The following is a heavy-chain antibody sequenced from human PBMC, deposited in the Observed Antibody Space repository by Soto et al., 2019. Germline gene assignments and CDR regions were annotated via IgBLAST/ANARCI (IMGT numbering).Heavy chain of an antibody. D-gene: IGHD5-12*01. J-gene: IGHJ4*02. CDR1: RLTFSTYE. V-gene: IGHV3-48*03. CDR3: VRYCSTTLCNGVATRTFDY. CDR2: ISTSGSTV. Sequence: GVSLRLSCAASRLTFSTYEMNWVRQAPGKGLEWVSYISTSGSTVYYADSVKGRFTISRDNTRNSLYLQMNSLRDEDAALYYCVRYCSTTLCNGVATRTFDYWGQGTLVTVSS.